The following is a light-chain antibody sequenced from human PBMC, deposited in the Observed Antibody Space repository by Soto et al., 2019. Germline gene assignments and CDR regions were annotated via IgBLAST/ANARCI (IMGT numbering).Light chain of an antibody. V-gene: IGKV3-20*01. Sequence: EIVLTQSPGTLSLSPGERATLSCRASQSVSSSYLAWYQQKPGQAPRLLIYGASSRATGIPDRFSGSGSGTDLTLTISRLEPEDYAVYYCPQYGSAPPYTFGEGTELVIK. J-gene: IGKJ2*01. CDR3: PQYGSAPPYT. CDR1: QSVSSSY. CDR2: GAS.